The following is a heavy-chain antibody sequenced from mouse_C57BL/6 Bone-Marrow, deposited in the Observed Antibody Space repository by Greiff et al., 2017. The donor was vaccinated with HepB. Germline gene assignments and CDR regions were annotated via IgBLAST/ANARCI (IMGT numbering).Heavy chain of an antibody. CDR3: AREALTTVVADWYFDV. CDR1: GYTFTSYW. CDR2: IDPNSGGT. V-gene: IGHV1-72*01. J-gene: IGHJ1*03. Sequence: VQLQQPGAELVKPGASVKLSCKASGYTFTSYWMHWVKQRPGRGLEWIGRIDPNSGGTKYNEKFKSKATLTVDKPSSTAYMQLSSLTSEDSAVYYCAREALTTVVADWYFDVWGTGTTVTVSS. D-gene: IGHD1-1*01.